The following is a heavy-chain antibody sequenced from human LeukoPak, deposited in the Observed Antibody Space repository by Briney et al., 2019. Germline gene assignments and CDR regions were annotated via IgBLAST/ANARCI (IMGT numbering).Heavy chain of an antibody. D-gene: IGHD6-13*01. Sequence: GGSLRLSCAASGFNVSTNYMTWIRQAPGKGXXXVSLIYGADAAYYAESVRGRFMISRDNLKNTLFLQMNSLRVEDTAVYYCVTSTGQQFIPYDYWGQGTHVTVSS. CDR1: GFNVSTNY. V-gene: IGHV3-66*02. CDR3: VTSTGQQFIPYDY. CDR2: IYGADAA. J-gene: IGHJ4*02.